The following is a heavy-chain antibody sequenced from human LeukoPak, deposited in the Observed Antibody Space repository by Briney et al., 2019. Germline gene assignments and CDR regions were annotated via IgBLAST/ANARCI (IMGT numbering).Heavy chain of an antibody. Sequence: AETLSLTCTVSGASTTTNGYYWGWNRHSPGKGLEWIGNVYLSGNTYYNPSLKSRVTISLDTSKNEVSLKLDSVTAADTAVYYCARRGVTTGLQYFDYWGQGMLVTVSS. D-gene: IGHD4-17*01. CDR2: VYLSGNT. J-gene: IGHJ4*02. V-gene: IGHV4-39*01. CDR1: GASTTTNGYY. CDR3: ARRGVTTGLQYFDY.